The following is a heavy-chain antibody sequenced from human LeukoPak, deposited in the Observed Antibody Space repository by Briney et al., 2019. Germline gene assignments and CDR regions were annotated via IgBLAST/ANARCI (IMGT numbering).Heavy chain of an antibody. CDR2: IIPIFGTA. J-gene: IGHJ4*02. D-gene: IGHD1-7*01. V-gene: IGHV1-69*05. Sequence: SVKVSCKASGGTFSSYAISWVRQAPGQGLEWMGGIIPIFGTANYAQKFQGRVTMTTDTSTSTAYMELRSLRSDDTAVYYCARELVYGELRPFDYWGQGTLVTVSS. CDR1: GGTFSSYA. CDR3: ARELVYGELRPFDY.